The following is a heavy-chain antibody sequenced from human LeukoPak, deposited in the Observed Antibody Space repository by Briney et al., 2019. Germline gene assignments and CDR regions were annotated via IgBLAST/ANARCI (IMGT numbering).Heavy chain of an antibody. Sequence: PGESLKISCKGSGYSFTSYWIGWVRQMPGKGLEWMGIIYPGDSDTRYSPSFQGQVTISADKSISTAYLKWSSLKASGTAMYYCATVRYSSSWYYFDYWGQGTLVTVSS. J-gene: IGHJ4*02. CDR2: IYPGDSDT. CDR3: ATVRYSSSWYYFDY. V-gene: IGHV5-51*03. D-gene: IGHD6-13*01. CDR1: GYSFTSYW.